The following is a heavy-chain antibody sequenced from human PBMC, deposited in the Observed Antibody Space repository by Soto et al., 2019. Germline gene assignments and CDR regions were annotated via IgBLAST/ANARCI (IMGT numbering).Heavy chain of an antibody. CDR2: IYYSGST. Sequence: QLQLQESGPGLVKPSETLSLTCTVSGGCISSSSYYWGWIRQPPGKGLEWIGSIYYSGSTYYNPSLKSRVTLSVDTSKNQFSLKLSSVTAADTAVYYCAIPQGRDYYYYGMDVWGQGTTVTVSS. V-gene: IGHV4-39*01. CDR1: GGCISSSSYY. CDR3: AIPQGRDYYYYGMDV. J-gene: IGHJ6*02. D-gene: IGHD1-26*01.